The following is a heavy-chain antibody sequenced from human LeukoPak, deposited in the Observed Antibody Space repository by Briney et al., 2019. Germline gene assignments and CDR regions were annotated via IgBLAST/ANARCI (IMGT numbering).Heavy chain of an antibody. CDR2: IYYSGST. J-gene: IGHJ4*02. CDR1: GGSISSSSYY. D-gene: IGHD2-2*01. Sequence: PSETLSLTCTVSGGSISSSSYYWGWIRQPPGKGQEWIGSIYYSGSTYYNPSLKSRVTISVDTSKNQFSLKLSSGTAADTAVYYCARLEVGDIVVVPAAETYYFDYWGQGTLVTVSS. CDR3: ARLEVGDIVVVPAAETYYFDY. V-gene: IGHV4-39*01.